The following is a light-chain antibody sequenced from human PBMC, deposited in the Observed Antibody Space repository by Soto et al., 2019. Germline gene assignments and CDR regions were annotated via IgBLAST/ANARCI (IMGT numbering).Light chain of an antibody. CDR3: QQYNDWPLT. V-gene: IGKV3-15*01. Sequence: EVVMTQSPATLSVSPGERATLSCRASQSVTYNLAWYQQKPGQPPRLLIYGTSTRATGIPARFGGSGSGTEFTLTISSLQSEDFAVYYCQQYNDWPLTFGGGTKVGIK. CDR2: GTS. CDR1: QSVTYN. J-gene: IGKJ4*01.